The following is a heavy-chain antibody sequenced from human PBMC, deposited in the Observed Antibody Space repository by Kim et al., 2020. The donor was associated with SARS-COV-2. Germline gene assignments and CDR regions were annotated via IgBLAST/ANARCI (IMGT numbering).Heavy chain of an antibody. CDR2: IKQDGSEK. J-gene: IGHJ6*02. D-gene: IGHD2-8*01. Sequence: GGSLRLSCAASGFTFSSYWMSWVRQAPGKGLEWVANIKQDGSEKYYVDSVKGRFTISRDNAKNSLYLQMNSLRAEDTAVYYCNRVPNYYYYGMDVWGQGTTVTVSS. CDR3: NRVPNYYYYGMDV. V-gene: IGHV3-7*01. CDR1: GFTFSSYW.